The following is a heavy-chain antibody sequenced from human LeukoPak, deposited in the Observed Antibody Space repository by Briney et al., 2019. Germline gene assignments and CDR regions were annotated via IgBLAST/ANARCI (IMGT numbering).Heavy chain of an antibody. CDR3: ARDRTRDGYNYGGSSYYYGLDV. CDR1: GGSISSSGYY. V-gene: IGHV4-39*07. CDR2: IYYSGST. Sequence: SETLSLTCTVSGGSISSSGYYWGWIRQPPGKGLEWIGSIYYSGSTYYNPSLKSRVTLSIDTSNNQFSLRLSSVTTADTGLYFCARDRTRDGYNYGGSSYYYGLDVWGRGTTVSVSS. J-gene: IGHJ6*02. D-gene: IGHD5-24*01.